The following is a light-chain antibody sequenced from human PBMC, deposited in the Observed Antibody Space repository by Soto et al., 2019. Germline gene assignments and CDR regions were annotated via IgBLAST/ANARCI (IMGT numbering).Light chain of an antibody. Sequence: ELVLTQSPGTLSLSPGERATLSCRASESVRNNSLAWYQQHPGQAPRLLIFGASSRATGIPDMFTGSGSGADFSLTISRLEPEDSAVYFCHHYGYGADTFGQGTKLEIK. V-gene: IGKV3-20*01. J-gene: IGKJ2*01. CDR2: GAS. CDR3: HHYGYGADT. CDR1: ESVRNNS.